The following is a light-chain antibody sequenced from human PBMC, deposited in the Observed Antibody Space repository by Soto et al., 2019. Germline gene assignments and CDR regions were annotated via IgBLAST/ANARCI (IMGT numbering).Light chain of an antibody. CDR2: AAS. Sequence: EIQLTQSPSFLSASVGDRVTITCRASQGISSYLAWYQQKPGKAPKLLIYAASTLQSGVPSRFSGSGSGTEFSLTISNLRPDDFATYYCQHYHSFSITFGQGTRLEIK. J-gene: IGKJ5*01. CDR1: QGISSY. CDR3: QHYHSFSIT. V-gene: IGKV1-9*01.